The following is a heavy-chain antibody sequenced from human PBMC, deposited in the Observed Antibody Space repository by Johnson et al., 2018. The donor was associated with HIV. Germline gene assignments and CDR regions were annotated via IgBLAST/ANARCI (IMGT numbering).Heavy chain of an antibody. CDR1: GFTFDDYA. CDR3: ARVGWATSDAFDI. D-gene: IGHD6-19*01. V-gene: IGHV3-43D*03. CDR2: ISWAGGMT. J-gene: IGHJ3*02. Sequence: VQLVESGGVVVQPGGSLRLSCAASGFTFDDYAMHWVRQAPGKGLEWVSLISWAGGMTYYADSVEGRFTISRDNSKNPLYLQMNSLRSEDTALYYCARVGWATSDAFDIWGQGAMVTVSS.